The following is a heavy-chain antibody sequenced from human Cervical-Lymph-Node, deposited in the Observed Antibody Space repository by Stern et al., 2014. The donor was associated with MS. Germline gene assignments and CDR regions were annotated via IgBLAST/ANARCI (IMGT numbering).Heavy chain of an antibody. Sequence: MQLVESGAEVKKPGSSVKVSCKASGGTFSSYTISWVRQAPGQGLEWMGRIIPILGIANYAQKFQGRVTITADKSTSTAYMELSSLRSEDTAVYYCARLAVADTGYWGQGTLVTVSS. CDR3: ARLAVADTGY. D-gene: IGHD6-19*01. CDR2: IIPILGIA. CDR1: GGTFSSYT. J-gene: IGHJ4*02. V-gene: IGHV1-69*09.